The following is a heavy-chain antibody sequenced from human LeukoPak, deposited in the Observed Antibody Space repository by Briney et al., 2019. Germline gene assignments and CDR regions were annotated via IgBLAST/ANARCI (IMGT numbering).Heavy chain of an antibody. V-gene: IGHV4-39*07. CDR3: ARVKRAAGYYYYYYMDV. CDR2: IYYSGST. D-gene: IGHD6-13*01. CDR1: GGSISSSSYY. Sequence: SETLSLTCTVSGGSISSSSYYWGWIRQPPGKGLEWIGSIYYSGSTYYNPSLKSRVTISVDTSKNQFSLKLSSVTAADTAVYYCARVKRAAGYYYYYYMDVWGKGTTVTVSS. J-gene: IGHJ6*03.